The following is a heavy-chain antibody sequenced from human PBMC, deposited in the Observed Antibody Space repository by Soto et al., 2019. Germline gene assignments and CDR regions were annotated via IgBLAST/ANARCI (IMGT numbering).Heavy chain of an antibody. CDR2: INPNSGST. J-gene: IGHJ4*02. CDR3: AKSVYYYDSSGKK. Sequence: GASVKVSCKASGYTFTGYYMHWVRQAPGQGLEWMGWINPNSGSTYYADSVKGRFTISRDNSKNTLYLQMNSLRAEDTAVYYCAKSVYYYDSSGKKWGQGTLVTVSS. V-gene: IGHV1-2*02. D-gene: IGHD3-22*01. CDR1: GYTFTGYY.